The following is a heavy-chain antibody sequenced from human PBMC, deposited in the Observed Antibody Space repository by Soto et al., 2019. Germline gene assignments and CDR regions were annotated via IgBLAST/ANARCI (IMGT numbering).Heavy chain of an antibody. V-gene: IGHV4-4*02. CDR3: ARVPGVVVSAADAFDI. Sequence: QVQLQESGPGLVKPSGTLSLTCAVSGGSVSSNNWWSWVRQSPGKGLEWMGEIYHSGSAHYNPSLKSRATISLDKSKNLFSLRLTSVTAADTAVYYCARVPGVVVSAADAFDIWGPGTRVIVSS. J-gene: IGHJ3*02. CDR1: GGSVSSNNW. CDR2: IYHSGSA. D-gene: IGHD2-21*02.